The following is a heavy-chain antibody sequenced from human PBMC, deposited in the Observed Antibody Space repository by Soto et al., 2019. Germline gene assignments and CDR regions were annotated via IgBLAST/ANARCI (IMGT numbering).Heavy chain of an antibody. CDR1: GYTFTSYA. CDR2: INAGNGNT. CDR3: GSSGYDYIWGSYRFDY. D-gene: IGHD3-16*02. Sequence: ASVKVSCKASGYTFTSYAMHWVRQAPGQRLEWMGWINAGNGNTKYSQRFQGRVTITRDTSASTAYMELSSLRSEDTAVYYCGSSGYDYIWGSYRFDYWGQGTLVTVSS. V-gene: IGHV1-3*01. J-gene: IGHJ4*02.